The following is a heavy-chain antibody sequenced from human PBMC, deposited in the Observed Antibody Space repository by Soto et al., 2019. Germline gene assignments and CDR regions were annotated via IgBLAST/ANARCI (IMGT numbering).Heavy chain of an antibody. CDR2: LYTGAGGST. J-gene: IGHJ4*02. V-gene: IGHV4-4*07. D-gene: IGHD6-25*01. CDR1: GGSMSSYY. CDR3: ARDPVGLAATGYF. Sequence: PSETLSLTCTVSGGSMSSYYWNWIRQPAGKGLEWIGRLYTGAGGSTNYNPSLRSRVTMSVDTSKNQFSLKLSSVTAADTAVYYCARDPVGLAATGYFCGQGTLVTVSS.